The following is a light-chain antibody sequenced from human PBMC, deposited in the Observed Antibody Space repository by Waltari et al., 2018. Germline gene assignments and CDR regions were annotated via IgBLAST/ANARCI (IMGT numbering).Light chain of an antibody. J-gene: IGKJ1*01. CDR1: QRVSSY. V-gene: IGKV3-11*01. CDR2: DAS. Sequence: EIVLTQSPATLSLSPGESATPSCRASQRVSSYLAWYQQKPGQAPRLLIYDASNRATGIPARFSGSGSGTDFTLTISSLEPEDFAVYYCQQRSNWPRTFGQGTKVEIK. CDR3: QQRSNWPRT.